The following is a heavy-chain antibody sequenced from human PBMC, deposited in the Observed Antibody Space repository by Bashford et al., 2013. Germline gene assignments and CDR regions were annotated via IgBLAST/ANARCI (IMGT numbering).Heavy chain of an antibody. V-gene: IGHV4-61*02. CDR1: SGSISSGDYY. J-gene: IGHJ5*02. Sequence: SETLSLTCSVSSGSISSGDYYWSWIRQPAGKELEWIGRIYTSGTTSYNPSLKSRVTISVDTSKNQFSLNLTSVTAADTAVYYCARGIWSGYYGGAWFDPWGQGTLVTVSS. CDR2: IYTSGTT. CDR3: ARGIWSGYYGGAWFDP. D-gene: IGHD3-3*01.